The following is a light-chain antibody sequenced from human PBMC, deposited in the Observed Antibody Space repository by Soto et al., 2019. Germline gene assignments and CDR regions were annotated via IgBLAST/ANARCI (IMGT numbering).Light chain of an antibody. V-gene: IGLV2-11*01. CDR1: SSDVGGYNY. CDR3: CSYAGSYLPWV. CDR2: DVS. J-gene: IGLJ3*02. Sequence: QSALTQPRSVSGSPGQSVTISCTGTSSDVGGYNYVSWYQQHPGKAPKLMIYDVSKRPSGVPDRFSGSKSSNTASLTISGLQAEDEADYYCCSYAGSYLPWVFGGGTKLTVL.